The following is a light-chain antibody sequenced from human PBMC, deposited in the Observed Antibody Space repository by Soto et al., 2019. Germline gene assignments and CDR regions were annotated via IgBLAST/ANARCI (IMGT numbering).Light chain of an antibody. CDR1: QSVSSTF. J-gene: IGKJ3*01. Sequence: IVLTQSPGTLSLSQGERATLSCRASQSVSSTFLAWYQQKPGQAPRLLIYAASSRATGIPDRFSGSGSGTDFTLTISRLEPEDFAVYYCQQYGSSLFSFGPRTKVDI. V-gene: IGKV3-20*01. CDR2: AAS. CDR3: QQYGSSLFS.